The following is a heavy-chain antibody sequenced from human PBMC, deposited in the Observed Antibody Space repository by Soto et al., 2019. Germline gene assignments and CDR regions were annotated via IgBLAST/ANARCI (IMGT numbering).Heavy chain of an antibody. CDR2: INGGNGNT. V-gene: IGHV1-3*01. J-gene: IGHJ4*02. CDR1: GYTFTGYA. Sequence: GASVKVSCKASGYTFTGYAMHWVRQAPGQRLEWMGWINGGNGNTKYSQKLQGRVIITRDTAASTAYMELSSLRSEDTAVYYCAKESGSYPEYYFLYWGQGTLVTVSS. D-gene: IGHD1-26*01. CDR3: AKESGSYPEYYFLY.